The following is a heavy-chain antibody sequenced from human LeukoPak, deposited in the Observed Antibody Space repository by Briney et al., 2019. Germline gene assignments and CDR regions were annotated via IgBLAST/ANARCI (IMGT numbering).Heavy chain of an antibody. CDR1: GFILNDYY. CDR2: ISSSGSTI. CDR3: ASLKDMDV. Sequence: PGGSLRLSCVASGFILNDYYMYWIRQAPGAGLEWVSYISSSGSTIYYSDSVKGRFTISRDNAKNSLYLQMNSLRAEDTAVYYCASLKDMDVWGNGTTVTVSS. J-gene: IGHJ6*03. V-gene: IGHV3-11*01.